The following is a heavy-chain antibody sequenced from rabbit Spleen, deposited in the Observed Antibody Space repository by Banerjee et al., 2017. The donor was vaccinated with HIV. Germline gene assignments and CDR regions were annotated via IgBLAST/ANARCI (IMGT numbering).Heavy chain of an antibody. Sequence: QEQLVESGGGLVQPGGSLKLSCKASGFSFSSSYYMCWVRQAPGKGLEWIGCIYIGDDNTYYASWAKGRFTISKTSSTTVTLQMTSLTAADTATYFCARGVAFDPWGQGTLVTVS. CDR2: IYIGDDNT. CDR1: GFSFSSSYY. CDR3: ARGVAFDP. V-gene: IGHV1S45*01. J-gene: IGHJ2*01.